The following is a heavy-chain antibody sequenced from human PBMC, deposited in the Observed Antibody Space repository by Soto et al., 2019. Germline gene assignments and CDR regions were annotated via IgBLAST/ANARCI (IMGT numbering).Heavy chain of an antibody. CDR2: IYYRGST. V-gene: IGHV4-59*01. Sequence: QVQLQESGPGLVKPSETLSLTCIVSGGSISNYYWSWIRQPPGKGLEWIGYIYYRGSTNYNPSLKSRLTISVDTSKNQFSLKLSSVTAADTAVYYCARGGYNWNDVTDYWGQGTLVTVSS. CDR3: ARGGYNWNDVTDY. CDR1: GGSISNYY. J-gene: IGHJ4*02. D-gene: IGHD1-20*01.